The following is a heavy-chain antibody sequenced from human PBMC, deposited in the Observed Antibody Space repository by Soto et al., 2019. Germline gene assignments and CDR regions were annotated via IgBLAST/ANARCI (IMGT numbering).Heavy chain of an antibody. CDR2: IFSNDVR. V-gene: IGHV2-26*01. D-gene: IGHD1-26*01. CDR3: ARTAFMNVELAPRRAQKYVWFES. CDR1: GFSLDSPRVG. J-gene: IGHJ5*01. Sequence: QVTLKESGPVLVRPTETLTLTCAVSGFSLDSPRVGVSWIRQPPGKALEWLADIFSNDVRSYSPSLQSRLAISKDTSKSQVVLTLTKVDTVDTATYSCARTAFMNVELAPRRAQKYVWFESWGQGNNVTVSS.